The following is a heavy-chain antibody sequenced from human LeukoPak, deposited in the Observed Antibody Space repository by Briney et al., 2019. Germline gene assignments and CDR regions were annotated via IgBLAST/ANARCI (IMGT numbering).Heavy chain of an antibody. D-gene: IGHD2-15*01. Sequence: PGGSLRLSCAASGFTFSNHAMSWVRQAPGKRLQWVAVISGGGRTTEYADFVKGRFTISRDNSKTTLSLQMNSLTVEDTAIYFCAKNVVVKRYIDFWGQGTLVTVSS. CDR3: AKNVVVKRYIDF. J-gene: IGHJ4*02. CDR2: ISGGGRTT. V-gene: IGHV3-23*01. CDR1: GFTFSNHA.